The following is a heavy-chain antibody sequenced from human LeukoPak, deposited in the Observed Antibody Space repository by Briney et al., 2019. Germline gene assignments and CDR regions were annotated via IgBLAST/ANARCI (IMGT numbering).Heavy chain of an antibody. CDR2: INHSGST. J-gene: IGHJ6*02. V-gene: IGHV4-34*01. CDR3: ARDPPVYYYYGMDV. Sequence: SETLSLTCAVYGGSFSGYYWSWIRQPPGKGLEWIGEINHSGSTNYNPSLKSRVTISVDTSKNQFSLKLSSVTAADTAVYYCARDPPVYYYYGMDVWGQGTTVTVPS. CDR1: GGSFSGYY.